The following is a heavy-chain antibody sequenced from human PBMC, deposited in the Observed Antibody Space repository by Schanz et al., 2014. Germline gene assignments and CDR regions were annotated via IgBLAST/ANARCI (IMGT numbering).Heavy chain of an antibody. CDR3: ARGGSVATIAPYTWFDP. CDR1: GGSISSATYY. V-gene: IGHV4-61*02. Sequence: QVQLQESGPGLVKPSQTLSLTCTVSGGSISSATYYWSWVRQPAGKGLEWIGRIYSRGSSTYNPSHKRRVPIPNAPPNHQSSLKRNAVTAADTAVYYCARGGSVATIAPYTWFDPWGQGTLVTVSS. CDR2: IYSRGSS. D-gene: IGHD5-12*01. J-gene: IGHJ5*02.